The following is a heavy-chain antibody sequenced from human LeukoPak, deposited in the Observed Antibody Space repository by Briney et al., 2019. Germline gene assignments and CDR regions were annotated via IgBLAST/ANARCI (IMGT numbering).Heavy chain of an antibody. CDR1: GFTVSSNY. CDR2: IYSGGST. V-gene: IGHV3-53*01. CDR3: ARDPSGLYYYDSSGSD. Sequence: GGSLRLSCAASGFTVSSNYMSWVRQAPGKGLEWVSVIYSGGSTYYADSVKGRFTISRDNFKNTLYLQMNSLRAEDTAVYYCARDPSGLYYYDSSGSDWGQGTLVTVSS. D-gene: IGHD3-22*01. J-gene: IGHJ4*02.